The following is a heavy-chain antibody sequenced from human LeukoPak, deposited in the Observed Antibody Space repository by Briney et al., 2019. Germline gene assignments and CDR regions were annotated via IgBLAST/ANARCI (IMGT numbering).Heavy chain of an antibody. V-gene: IGHV1-46*01. CDR2: INPSGGST. Sequence: ASVKVSCKASGYTFTSYYVHWVRQAPGQGLEWMGIINPSGGSTSYAQKFQGRVTMTRDTSTSTVYMELSSLRSEDTAVYYCAREGHGYRGYYYYGMDVWGQGTTVTVSS. J-gene: IGHJ6*02. D-gene: IGHD2-2*03. CDR3: AREGHGYRGYYYYGMDV. CDR1: GYTFTSYY.